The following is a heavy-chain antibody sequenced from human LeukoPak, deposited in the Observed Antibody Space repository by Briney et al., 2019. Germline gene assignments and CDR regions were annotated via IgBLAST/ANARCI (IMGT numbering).Heavy chain of an antibody. D-gene: IGHD3-22*01. CDR2: ISAYNGNP. CDR1: GYTFTSYG. V-gene: IGHV1-18*01. J-gene: IGHJ4*02. CDR3: ARDGSSGYYINRLFDY. Sequence: GASVTVSCKASGYTFTSYGIGWVRQAPGQGLGWMGWISAYNGNPNYAQTLQGRVTMTTDTSTSTAYMELRSLRSDDTAVYYCARDGSSGYYINRLFDYWGQGTLLTVSS.